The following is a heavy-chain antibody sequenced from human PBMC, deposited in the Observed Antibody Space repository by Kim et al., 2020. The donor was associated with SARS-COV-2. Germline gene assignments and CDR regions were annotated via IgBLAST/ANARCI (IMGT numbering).Heavy chain of an antibody. J-gene: IGHJ1*01. D-gene: IGHD3-22*01. CDR1: GGSFSGYY. Sequence: SETQSLTCAVYGGSFSGYYWSWIRQPPGKGLEWIGEINHSGSTNYNPSLKSRVTISVDTSKNQFSLKLSSVTAADTAVYYCARGRSPYYYDSSGYYLWG. V-gene: IGHV4-34*01. CDR2: INHSGST. CDR3: ARGRSPYYYDSSGYYL.